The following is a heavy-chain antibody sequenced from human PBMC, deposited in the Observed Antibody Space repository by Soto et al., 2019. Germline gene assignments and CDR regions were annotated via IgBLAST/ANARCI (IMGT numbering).Heavy chain of an antibody. CDR2: ISSSSSYI. CDR1: GFTFSSYS. J-gene: IGHJ6*02. V-gene: IGHV3-21*01. Sequence: GWSLRLSCAASGFTFSSYSMNWVRQAPGKGLEWVSSISSSSSYIYYADSVKGRFTISRDNAKNSLYLQMNSLRAEDTAVYYCARDQGSSSSPYYYYGMDVWGQGTTVTVSS. D-gene: IGHD6-6*01. CDR3: ARDQGSSSSPYYYYGMDV.